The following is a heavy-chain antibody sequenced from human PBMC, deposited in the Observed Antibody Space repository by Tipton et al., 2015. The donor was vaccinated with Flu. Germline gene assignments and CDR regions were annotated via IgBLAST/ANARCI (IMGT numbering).Heavy chain of an antibody. J-gene: IGHJ4*02. CDR3: VRDQAISGTGPHFDY. CDR2: IKPDGSDK. V-gene: IGHV3-7*01. Sequence: SLRLSCAASGFIFSSYWMSWVRQAPGKGLEWVANIKPDGSDKYYVDSVKGRLTISRDNAKNTLHLQMNNLKAEDTAVYFCVRDQAISGTGPHFDYWGQGIVVTVSS. D-gene: IGHD1/OR15-1a*01. CDR1: GFIFSSYW.